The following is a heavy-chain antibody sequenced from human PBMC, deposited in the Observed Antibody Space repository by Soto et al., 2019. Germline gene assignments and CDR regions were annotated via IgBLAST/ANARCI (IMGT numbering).Heavy chain of an antibody. Sequence: QVQLVQSGAEVKKPGSSVKVSCKASGGTFSSYAISWVRQAPGQGLEWMGGIIPISDTTNYAQKFQGRVTITADESTSTAYMELSSLRSEDTAVYYCARSQGSSTSLEIYYYYYSGMDVWGHGTTVTFSS. J-gene: IGHJ6*02. CDR3: ARSQGSSTSLEIYYYYYSGMDV. CDR1: GGTFSSYA. V-gene: IGHV1-69*01. D-gene: IGHD2-2*01. CDR2: IIPISDTT.